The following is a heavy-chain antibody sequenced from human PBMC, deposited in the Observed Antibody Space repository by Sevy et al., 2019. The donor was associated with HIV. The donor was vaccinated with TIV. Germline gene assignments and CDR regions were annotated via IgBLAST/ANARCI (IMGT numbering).Heavy chain of an antibody. D-gene: IGHD3-22*01. Sequence: GGSQRLSCAASGFTFSNYGMHWVRQAPGKGLEWVAVIWNDGSNKYYADSVKGRFTISRDNSKNTLYLQMNSLRVEDTAVYFCARGGDFNDRSAKTDFDYWGQGTLVTVSS. CDR2: IWNDGSNK. CDR1: GFTFSNYG. V-gene: IGHV3-33*01. J-gene: IGHJ4*02. CDR3: ARGGDFNDRSAKTDFDY.